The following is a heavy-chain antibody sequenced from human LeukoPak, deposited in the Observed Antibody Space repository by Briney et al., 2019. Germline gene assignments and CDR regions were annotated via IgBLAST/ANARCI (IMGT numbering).Heavy chain of an antibody. J-gene: IGHJ4*02. CDR2: INHSGST. CDR1: GGSFSGYY. Sequence: SETLSLTCAVYGGSFSGYYWSWIRQPPGKGLEWIGEINHSGSTNYNPSLKSRVTISVDTSRNQFSLKLSSVTAADTAVYYCARGLPPDYWGQGTLVTVSS. V-gene: IGHV4-34*01. CDR3: ARGLPPDY.